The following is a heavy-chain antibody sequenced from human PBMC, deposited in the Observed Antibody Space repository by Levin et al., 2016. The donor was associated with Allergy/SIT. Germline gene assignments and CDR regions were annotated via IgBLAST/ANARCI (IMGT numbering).Heavy chain of an antibody. CDR3: ARAPSPYCSGGSCYWVDY. D-gene: IGHD2-15*01. CDR1: GFTFSSYS. Sequence: GGSLRLSCAASGFTFSSYSMNWVRQAPGKGLEWVSSISSSSSYIYYADSVKGRFTISRDNAKNSLYLQMNSLRAEDTAVYYCARAPSPYCSGGSCYWVDYWGQGTLVTVSS. CDR2: ISSSSSYI. J-gene: IGHJ4*02. V-gene: IGHV3-21*01.